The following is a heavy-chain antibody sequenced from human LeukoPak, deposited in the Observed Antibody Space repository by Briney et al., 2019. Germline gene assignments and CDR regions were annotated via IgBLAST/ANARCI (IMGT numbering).Heavy chain of an antibody. CDR1: GFTFSSYW. V-gene: IGHV3-7*01. CDR3: ARDFRIAVAGGDY. D-gene: IGHD6-19*01. J-gene: IGHJ4*02. Sequence: PGGSLRLSCAAPGFTFSSYWMSWVRQAPGKGLEWVANIKQDGSEKYYVDSVKGRFTISRDNAKNSLYLQMNSLRAEDTAVYYCARDFRIAVAGGDYWGQGTLVTVSS. CDR2: IKQDGSEK.